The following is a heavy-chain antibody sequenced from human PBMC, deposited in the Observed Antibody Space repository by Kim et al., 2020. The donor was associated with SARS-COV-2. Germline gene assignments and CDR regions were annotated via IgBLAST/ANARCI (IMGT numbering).Heavy chain of an antibody. Sequence: SETLSLTCTVSGGSISSSSYYWGWIRQPPGKGLEWIGSIYYSGSTYYNPSLKSRVTISVDTSKNQFSLKLSSVTAADTAVYYCARHNLIAAGKFDYWGQGTLVTVSS. D-gene: IGHD6-13*01. CDR3: ARHNLIAAGKFDY. CDR2: IYYSGST. J-gene: IGHJ4*02. CDR1: GGSISSSSYY. V-gene: IGHV4-39*01.